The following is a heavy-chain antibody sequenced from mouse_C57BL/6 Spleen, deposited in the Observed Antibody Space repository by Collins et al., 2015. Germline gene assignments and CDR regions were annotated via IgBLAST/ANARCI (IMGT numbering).Heavy chain of an antibody. Sequence: TFSDYYMAWVRQVPEKGLEWVANINYDGSSTYYLDSLKSRFIISRDNAKNILYLQMSSLKSEDTATYYCARGDFGGSYAMDYWGQGTSVTVSS. J-gene: IGHJ4*01. CDR1: TFSDYY. CDR3: ARGDFGGSYAMDY. V-gene: IGHV5-16*01. CDR2: INYDGSST.